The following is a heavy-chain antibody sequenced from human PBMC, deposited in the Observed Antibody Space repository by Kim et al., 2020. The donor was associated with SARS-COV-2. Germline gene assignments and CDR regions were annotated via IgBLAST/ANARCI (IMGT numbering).Heavy chain of an antibody. Sequence: GGSLRLSCAASGFTFSCYSMNWVRQAPGKGLEWVSSISSSSSYIYYADSVKGRFTISRDNAKNSLYLQMNSLRAEDTAVYYCARDSPYYDILTGYYNGNGGLYYYYGMDVWGQGTTVTVSS. CDR2: ISSSSSYI. CDR3: ARDSPYYDILTGYYNGNGGLYYYYGMDV. CDR1: GFTFSCYS. D-gene: IGHD3-9*01. V-gene: IGHV3-21*01. J-gene: IGHJ6*02.